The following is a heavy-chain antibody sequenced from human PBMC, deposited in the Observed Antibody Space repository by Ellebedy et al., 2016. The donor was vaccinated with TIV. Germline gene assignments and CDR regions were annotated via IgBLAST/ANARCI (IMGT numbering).Heavy chain of an antibody. D-gene: IGHD5-24*01. CDR2: ISWNSGSI. CDR1: GFTFDDYA. J-gene: IGHJ4*02. Sequence: SLKISXAASGFTFDDYAMHWVRQAPGKGLEWVSGISWNSGSIGYADSVKGRFTISRDNAKNSLYLQMNSLRAEDTAVYYCAKSATHYFDYWGQGTLVTVSS. CDR3: AKSATHYFDY. V-gene: IGHV3-9*01.